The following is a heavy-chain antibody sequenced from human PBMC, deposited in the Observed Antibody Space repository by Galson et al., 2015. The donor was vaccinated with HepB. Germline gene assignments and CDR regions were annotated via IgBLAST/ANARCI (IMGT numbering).Heavy chain of an antibody. J-gene: IGHJ4*02. CDR2: ITTAGTYT. V-gene: IGHV3-21*01. D-gene: IGHD2-2*01. Sequence: SLRLSCAASGFTFNTYNINWVRQAPGKGLEWVSSITTAGTYTYYADSVKGRFTISRDNAKSSLSLHMNSLRAEDTAVYYCARQYCSGTSCFGPYFDHWGQGTLVTVSS. CDR1: GFTFNTYN. CDR3: ARQYCSGTSCFGPYFDH.